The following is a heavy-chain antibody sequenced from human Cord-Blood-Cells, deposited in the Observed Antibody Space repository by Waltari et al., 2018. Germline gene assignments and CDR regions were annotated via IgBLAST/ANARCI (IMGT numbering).Heavy chain of an antibody. V-gene: IGHV3-33*01. CDR3: AHSSSWYYFDY. D-gene: IGHD6-13*01. Sequence: QGKLVGSGGGVVQPGRSLRLSCAASGFTFSSYGRPWGRQASRKGLEWVAVIWYDGSNKYYADSVKGRFTISRDNSKNTLYLQMNSLRAEDTAVYYCAHSSSWYYFDYWGQGTLVTVSS. CDR2: IWYDGSNK. CDR1: GFTFSSYG. J-gene: IGHJ4*02.